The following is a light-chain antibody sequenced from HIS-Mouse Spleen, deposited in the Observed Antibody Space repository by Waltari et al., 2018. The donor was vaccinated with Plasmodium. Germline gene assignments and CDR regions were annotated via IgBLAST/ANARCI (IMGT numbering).Light chain of an antibody. CDR2: EGS. V-gene: IGLV2-23*01. J-gene: IGLJ3*02. CDR1: SSDVGSYNL. CDR3: CSYAGSSTWV. Sequence: QSALTQPASVSGSPGQSITISCTGTSSDVGSYNLVSWYQQDPGKAPKLMIYEGSKRPAGVSKRFSGSKSGNTASLTISGLQAEDEADYYCCSYAGSSTWVFGGGTK.